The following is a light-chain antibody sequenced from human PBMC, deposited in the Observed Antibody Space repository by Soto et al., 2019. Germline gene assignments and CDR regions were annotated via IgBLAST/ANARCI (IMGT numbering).Light chain of an antibody. CDR2: EGT. CDR1: SIDVGSYDL. V-gene: IGLV2-23*01. CDR3: CSYAGSSTLL. Sequence: QSVLTQPASVSGSPGQSITVSCTGTSIDVGSYDLVSWYQQHPGKAPKLMIYEGTKRPSGVSNRFSGSKSGNTASLTISGLQTEDEADYYCCSYAGSSTLLFGGGTKVTVL. J-gene: IGLJ3*02.